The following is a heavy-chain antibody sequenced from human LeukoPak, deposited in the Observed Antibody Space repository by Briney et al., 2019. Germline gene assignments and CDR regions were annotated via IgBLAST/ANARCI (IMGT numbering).Heavy chain of an antibody. CDR2: INPNSGGT. CDR3: ARDQESGYSNAFDY. V-gene: IGHV1-2*02. D-gene: IGHD5-18*01. CDR1: GYTFTGYY. J-gene: IGHJ4*02. Sequence: ASVKVSCKASGYTFTGYYMHWVRQAPGQGLEWMGWINPNSGGTNYAQKFQGRVTMTRDTSISTAYVELSRLRSDDTAVYYCARDQESGYSNAFDYWGQGTLVTVSS.